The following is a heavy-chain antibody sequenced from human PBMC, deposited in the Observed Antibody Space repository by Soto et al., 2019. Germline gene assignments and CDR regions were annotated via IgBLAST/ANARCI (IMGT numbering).Heavy chain of an antibody. CDR2: FSAYNGNT. V-gene: IGHV1-18*01. D-gene: IGHD6-13*01. Sequence: ASVKVSCKASGYTFTSYGISWVRQAPGQGLEWMGWFSAYNGNTNYAQKLQGRVTMTTDTSTSTAYMELRSLRSDDTAVYYCARYRIAAAGTKTKIGGGVYYFDYWGQGTLVTVSS. CDR3: ARYRIAAAGTKTKIGGGVYYFDY. CDR1: GYTFTSYG. J-gene: IGHJ4*02.